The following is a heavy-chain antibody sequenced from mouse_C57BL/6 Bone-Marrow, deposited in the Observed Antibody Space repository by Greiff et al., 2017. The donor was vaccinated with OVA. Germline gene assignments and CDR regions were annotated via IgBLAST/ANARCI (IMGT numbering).Heavy chain of an antibody. D-gene: IGHD1-1*02. V-gene: IGHV5-15*01. CDR1: GFTFSDYG. Sequence: EVQLVESGGGLVQPGGSLKLSCAASGFTFSDYGMAWVRQAPRKGPEWVAFISNLAYSIYYADTVTGRFTISRENAKNTLYLEMSSLRSEDTAMYYCARARTMLRYFDVWGTGTTVTVSS. CDR2: ISNLAYSI. CDR3: ARARTMLRYFDV. J-gene: IGHJ1*03.